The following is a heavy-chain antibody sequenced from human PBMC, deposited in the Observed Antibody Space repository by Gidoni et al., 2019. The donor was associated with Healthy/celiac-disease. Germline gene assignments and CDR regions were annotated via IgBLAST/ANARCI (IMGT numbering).Heavy chain of an antibody. CDR2: ISGRGGST. CDR1: GFTFSSYA. Sequence: EVQLLESGGGLVQPGGSLRLSCAASGFTFSSYAMSWVRQAPGKGLELVSAISGRGGSTYYADSVKGRFTISRDNSKNTLYLQMNSLRAEDTAVYYCAKWNDFWSGYYDFDYWGQGTLVTVSS. J-gene: IGHJ4*02. CDR3: AKWNDFWSGYYDFDY. V-gene: IGHV3-23*01. D-gene: IGHD3-3*01.